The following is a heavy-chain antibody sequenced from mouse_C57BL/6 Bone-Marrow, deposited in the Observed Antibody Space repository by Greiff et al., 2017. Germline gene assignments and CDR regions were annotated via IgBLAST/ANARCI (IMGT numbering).Heavy chain of an antibody. V-gene: IGHV2-2*01. Sequence: VQLQQSGPGLVQPSQSLSITCTVSGFSLTSYGVHWVRQSPGKGLEWLGVIWSGGSTDYNAAFISRLSISKDNSKSQVFFKMNSLQADDTAIYYCARDGYYYCSSYHYFDYWGQGTTLTVSS. J-gene: IGHJ2*01. CDR2: IWSGGST. D-gene: IGHD1-1*01. CDR1: GFSLTSYG. CDR3: ARDGYYYCSSYHYFDY.